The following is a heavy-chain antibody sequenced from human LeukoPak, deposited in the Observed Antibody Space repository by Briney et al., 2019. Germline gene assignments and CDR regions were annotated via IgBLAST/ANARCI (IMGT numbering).Heavy chain of an antibody. V-gene: IGHV1-18*01. J-gene: IGHJ3*02. CDR3: AKRYYYDSSDFFDI. Sequence: GASVKVSCKASGYTFTSYGISWVRQAPGQGLEWMGWISAYNGNTNYAQKLQGRVTMTTDTSTSTAYMELRSLSSVTAADTAVYYCAKRYYYDSSDFFDIWGQGTMVTVSS. CDR2: ISAYNGNT. D-gene: IGHD3-22*01. CDR1: GYTFTSYG.